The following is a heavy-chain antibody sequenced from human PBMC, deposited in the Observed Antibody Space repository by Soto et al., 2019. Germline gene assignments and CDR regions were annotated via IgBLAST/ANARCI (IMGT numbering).Heavy chain of an antibody. CDR1: GFTFDDYA. J-gene: IGHJ4*02. CDR3: ARLSLLYDILTGYYLDY. CDR2: ISRNSSSI. Sequence: HPGGSLRLSCAASGFTFDDYAMHWVRQAPGKGLEWVSGISRNSSSIGYADSVKGRFTISRDNAKNSLYLQMNSLRAEDTAVYYCARLSLLYDILTGYYLDYWGQGTLVTVSS. D-gene: IGHD3-9*01. V-gene: IGHV3-9*01.